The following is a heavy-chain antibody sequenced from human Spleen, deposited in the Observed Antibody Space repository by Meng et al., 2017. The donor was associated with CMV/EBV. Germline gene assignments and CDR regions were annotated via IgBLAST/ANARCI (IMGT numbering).Heavy chain of an antibody. J-gene: IGHJ6*02. CDR2: VNPYNGDG. V-gene: IGHV1-8*01. Sequence: KVYCKASGYTLTTYGINWVRQAPGQGLEWMGWVNPYNGDGGYAQRFQGRVTVTTDTSINTAYLELTSLRSDDTAVYYCVRAVHGLEIWGQGTTVTVSS. D-gene: IGHD4-17*01. CDR1: GYTLTTYG. CDR3: VRAVHGLEI.